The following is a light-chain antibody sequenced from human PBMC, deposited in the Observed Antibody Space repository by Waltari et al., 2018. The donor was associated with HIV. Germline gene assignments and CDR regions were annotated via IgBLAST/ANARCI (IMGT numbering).Light chain of an antibody. CDR1: SGSIASNY. V-gene: IGLV6-57*01. CDR2: EDN. Sequence: NFMLTQPHSVSESPGKTVTISCTRSSGSIASNYVQWYQQRPGSSPTTVIYEDNQRPAGGPERFSVSIGSSSNSASLTSSGLKTEDEADYYCQSYDSSNVVFGGGTKLTVL. CDR3: QSYDSSNVV. J-gene: IGLJ2*01.